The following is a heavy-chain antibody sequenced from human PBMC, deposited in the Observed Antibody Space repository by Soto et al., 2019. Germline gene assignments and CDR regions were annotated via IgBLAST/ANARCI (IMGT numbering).Heavy chain of an antibody. Sequence: VGSLRLSCAASGFTFSSYAMHWVRQAPGKGLEWVAVISYDGSNKYYADSVKGRFTISRDNSKNTLYLQMNSLRAEDTAVYYCARSWRYFDYWGQGTLVTVSS. J-gene: IGHJ4*02. CDR3: ARSWRYFDY. CDR2: ISYDGSNK. CDR1: GFTFSSYA. V-gene: IGHV3-30-3*01.